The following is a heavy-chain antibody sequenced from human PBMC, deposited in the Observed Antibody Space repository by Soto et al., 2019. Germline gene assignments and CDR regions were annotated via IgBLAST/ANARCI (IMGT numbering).Heavy chain of an antibody. CDR3: VICSTIGGYDLDY. CDR1: GYSFTSYW. CDR2: IYPGDSDT. D-gene: IGHD5-12*01. Sequence: GESLKISCKDSGYSFTSYWIGWVRQMPGKGLEWMGIIYPGDSDTRYSPSFQGQVTISADKSISTAYLQWSSLKASDTAMYYFVICSTIGGYDLDYWGQGTLVTRSS. J-gene: IGHJ4*02. V-gene: IGHV5-51*01.